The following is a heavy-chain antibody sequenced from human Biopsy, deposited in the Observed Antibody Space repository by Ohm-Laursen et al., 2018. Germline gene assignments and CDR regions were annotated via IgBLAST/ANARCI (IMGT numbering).Heavy chain of an antibody. Sequence: ASVKVSCKASGYTFTDYYIHWVRQAPGQGFEWMGRISGYNGNTNYAQKFQGRIAMTIDAATSTGYMDLRSLKSDDTAVYYCARIAAAGWDDYWGQGTLVTVSS. CDR2: ISGYNGNT. D-gene: IGHD6-25*01. J-gene: IGHJ4*02. V-gene: IGHV1-18*04. CDR3: ARIAAAGWDDY. CDR1: GYTFTDYY.